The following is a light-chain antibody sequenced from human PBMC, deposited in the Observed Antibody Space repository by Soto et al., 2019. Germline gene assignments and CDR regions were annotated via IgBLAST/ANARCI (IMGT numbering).Light chain of an antibody. J-gene: IGKJ2*01. V-gene: IGKV1-12*01. CDR1: QGISSW. Sequence: DLQMTQSPSPVSASVGDRVTITCRASQGISSWLAWYQQKPGKAPKLLIFAASSLQSGVPSRFSGSGSGTDFTLTISSLQPEDSATYFCQQSDSFPFTFGQGTKLEIK. CDR3: QQSDSFPFT. CDR2: AAS.